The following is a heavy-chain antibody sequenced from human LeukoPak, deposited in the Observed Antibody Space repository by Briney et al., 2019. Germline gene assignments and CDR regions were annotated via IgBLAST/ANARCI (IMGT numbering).Heavy chain of an antibody. D-gene: IGHD4-11*01. CDR3: ARDESTVTSTLERFDY. CDR1: GGSISSYY. Sequence: SETLSLTCTVSGGSISSYYWSWIRQPAGKGLEWIGRIYTSGSTNYNPSLKSRVTMSVDTTKNQISLKLTSVTAADTAVYYCARDESTVTSTLERFDYWGQGTLVTVSS. J-gene: IGHJ4*02. V-gene: IGHV4-4*07. CDR2: IYTSGST.